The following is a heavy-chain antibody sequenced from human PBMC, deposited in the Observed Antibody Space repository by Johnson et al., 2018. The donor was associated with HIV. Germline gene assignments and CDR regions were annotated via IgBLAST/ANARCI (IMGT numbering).Heavy chain of an antibody. D-gene: IGHD3-10*01. CDR2: TSYDGSNK. V-gene: IGHV3-30*03. CDR3: ARGGKSYYGAFDI. J-gene: IGHJ3*02. Sequence: QVQLVESGGGVVQPGRSLRLSCAASEFTFSSYGMHWVRQAPGKGLEWVAVTSYDGSNKYYADSVKGRFTISRDNSKNTLYLQMNSLRAEDTAVYYCARGGKSYYGAFDIWGQGTMVTVSS. CDR1: EFTFSSYG.